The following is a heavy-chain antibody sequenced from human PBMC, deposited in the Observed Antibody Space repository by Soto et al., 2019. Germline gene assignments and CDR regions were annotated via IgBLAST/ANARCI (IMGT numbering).Heavy chain of an antibody. D-gene: IGHD3-22*01. Sequence: ASVKVSCEACGDIFTRYNMHWVRQASGQRLEWMGWIGVGDGATQYSQNFWDRVTITRDTSASTVYMELRSLRSDDTAVYYCARVPLPDEYYYDSSGYPHDAFDIWGQGTMVTVSS. CDR3: ARVPLPDEYYYDSSGYPHDAFDI. J-gene: IGHJ3*02. V-gene: IGHV1-3*01. CDR1: GDIFTRYN. CDR2: IGVGDGAT.